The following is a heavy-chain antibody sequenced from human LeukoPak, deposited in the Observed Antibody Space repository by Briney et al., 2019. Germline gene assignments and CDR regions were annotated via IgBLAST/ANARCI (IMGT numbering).Heavy chain of an antibody. D-gene: IGHD2-15*01. CDR2: ISGNGDST. CDR3: ALYCSGGSCYSMGGAFDI. Sequence: ETLSLTCTVSGGSISSYYWSWVRQAPGKGLEWVSAISGNGDSTYYVDSVKGRFTISRDNSKNTLYLQMNCLRAEDTAVYYCALYCSGGSCYSMGGAFDIWGQGTVVTVSS. CDR1: GGSISSYY. V-gene: IGHV3-23*01. J-gene: IGHJ3*02.